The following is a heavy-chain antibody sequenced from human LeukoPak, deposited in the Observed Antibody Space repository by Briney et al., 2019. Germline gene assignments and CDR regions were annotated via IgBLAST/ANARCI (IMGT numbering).Heavy chain of an antibody. V-gene: IGHV3-23*01. CDR1: GFTFSSYG. Sequence: GGSLRLSCAASGFTFSSYGMSWVRPAPGKGLEWVSSISSTGGTTYYADSVKGRFTISRDNSKNTLYLQMNSLRAEDTAIYYCAKNGDRGAYCTGGTCYPYFYYYMDVWGKGTTVTI. D-gene: IGHD2-15*01. CDR3: AKNGDRGAYCTGGTCYPYFYYYMDV. CDR2: ISSTGGTT. J-gene: IGHJ6*03.